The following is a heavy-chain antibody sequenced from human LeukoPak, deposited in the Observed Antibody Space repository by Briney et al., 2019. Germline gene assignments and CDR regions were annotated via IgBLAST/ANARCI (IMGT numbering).Heavy chain of an antibody. Sequence: SETLSPTCTVSGGSISSYYWSWIRQPPGKGLEWIGHIYSTGSTNYNPSLKSRVTLSVDRSKNQFSLRLNSVTAADTAVYYCARDRRGYGDYVSYWGQGALVTVSS. CDR3: ARDRRGYGDYVSY. CDR1: GGSISSYY. D-gene: IGHD4-17*01. CDR2: IYSTGST. J-gene: IGHJ4*02. V-gene: IGHV4-4*07.